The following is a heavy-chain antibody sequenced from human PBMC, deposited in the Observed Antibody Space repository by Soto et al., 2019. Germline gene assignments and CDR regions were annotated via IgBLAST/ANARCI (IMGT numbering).Heavy chain of an antibody. D-gene: IGHD3-22*01. J-gene: IGHJ4*02. Sequence: EVQLVESGGGLIQPGGSLRLSCAASGFTVSSNYMSWVRQAPGKGLEWVSVIYSGGSTYYADSVKGRFTISRDNSKNPLYLQMNSLRAEDTAVYYCARDAINYYDSSGYYYDYWGQGTLVTVSS. CDR1: GFTVSSNY. CDR2: IYSGGST. CDR3: ARDAINYYDSSGYYYDY. V-gene: IGHV3-53*01.